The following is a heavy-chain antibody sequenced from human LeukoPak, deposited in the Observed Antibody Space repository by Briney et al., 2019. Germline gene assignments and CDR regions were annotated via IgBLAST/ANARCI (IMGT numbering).Heavy chain of an antibody. Sequence: ASVKVSCEASGYTFTSHYIHWVRQARGEGFEWVGRINPTDGRTIYAQKFQGRVALTRDTSTNTLYMDLSSLTYEDTALYYCARDTTLDYWGQGTLVIVTS. V-gene: IGHV1-46*01. CDR3: ARDTTLDY. CDR1: GYTFTSHY. J-gene: IGHJ4*02. D-gene: IGHD1-26*01. CDR2: INPTDGRT.